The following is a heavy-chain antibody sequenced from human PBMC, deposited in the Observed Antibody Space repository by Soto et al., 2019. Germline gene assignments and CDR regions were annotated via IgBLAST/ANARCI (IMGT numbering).Heavy chain of an antibody. J-gene: IGHJ4*02. CDR2: IKQDGSEK. Sequence: GGSLRLSCAASGFTFSSSWMTWVRQAPGKGLEWVSNIKQDGSEKYYVDSVRGRFTISRDNAKKSLYLQMDSLRDEDTAIYYCARDSANYYFXYWGQGVLVTVSS. V-gene: IGHV3-7*05. CDR3: ARDSANYYFXY. D-gene: IGHD1-1*01. CDR1: GFTFSSSW.